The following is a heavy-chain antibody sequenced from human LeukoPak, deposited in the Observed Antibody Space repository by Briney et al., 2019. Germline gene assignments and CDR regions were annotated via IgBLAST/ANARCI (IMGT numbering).Heavy chain of an antibody. Sequence: SETLSLTCTVSGGSISSSSYYWGWIRQPPGKGLEWIGSIYSNGSTYYNPSLKSRVTISVDTSKNQFSLKLSSVTAADTAVYYCATNEWSGYYFEYWGQGTLVPVSS. V-gene: IGHV4-39*01. CDR2: IYSNGST. D-gene: IGHD3-3*01. CDR1: GGSISSSSYY. J-gene: IGHJ4*02. CDR3: ATNEWSGYYFEY.